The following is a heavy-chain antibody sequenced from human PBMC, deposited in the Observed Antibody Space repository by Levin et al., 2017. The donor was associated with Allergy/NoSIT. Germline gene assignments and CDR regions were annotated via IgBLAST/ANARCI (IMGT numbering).Heavy chain of an antibody. V-gene: IGHV4-31*11. D-gene: IGHD6-6*01. CDR3: ARERGSTIATRHFDS. CDR1: GDSIRSAGDY. J-gene: IGHJ4*02. Sequence: SETLSLTCAVSGDSIRSAGDYWTWIRQHPGKGLEWIGYIYYSGSTRYNPSLKSRLSMTVDTSNNHFSLKLSSVTAADTAVYYCARERGSTIATRHFDSWGQGSLVTLSS. CDR2: IYYSGST.